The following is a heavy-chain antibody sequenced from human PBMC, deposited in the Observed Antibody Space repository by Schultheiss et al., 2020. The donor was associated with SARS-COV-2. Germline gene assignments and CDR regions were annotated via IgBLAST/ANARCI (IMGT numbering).Heavy chain of an antibody. CDR2: INHSGST. V-gene: IGHV4-34*01. J-gene: IGHJ6*03. CDR3: ARCGYCSSTSCYTAIYYYYYMDV. CDR1: GGSFSGYY. Sequence: SETLSLTCAVYGGSFSGYYWSWIRQPPGKGLEWIGEINHSGSTNYNPSLKSRVTISVDTSKNQFSLKLNSVTAADTAVYYCARCGYCSSTSCYTAIYYYYYMDVWGKGTTVTVSS. D-gene: IGHD2-2*02.